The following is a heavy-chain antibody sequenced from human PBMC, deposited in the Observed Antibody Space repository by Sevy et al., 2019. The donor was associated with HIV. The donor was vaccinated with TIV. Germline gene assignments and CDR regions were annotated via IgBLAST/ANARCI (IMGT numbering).Heavy chain of an antibody. CDR2: IKSKTDGGTT. CDR1: GFTFSNAW. D-gene: IGHD1-1*01. V-gene: IGHV3-15*01. Sequence: GGSLRLSCAASGFTFSNAWMSWVRQAPGKGLEWVGRIKSKTDGGTTDYAAPVKGRFTISRDDSKNTLYLQMNSLKTEDKAVYSCTTGHTNGTESDGFAIWGQGTMVTVSS. J-gene: IGHJ3*02. CDR3: TTGHTNGTESDGFAI.